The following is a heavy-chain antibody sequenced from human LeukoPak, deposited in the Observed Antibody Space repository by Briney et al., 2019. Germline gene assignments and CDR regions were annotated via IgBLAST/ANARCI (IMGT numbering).Heavy chain of an antibody. J-gene: IGHJ6*02. CDR1: GYTFTSYG. Sequence: ASVKVSCKASGYTFTSYGIGWVRQAPGQGLEWMGWISAYNGNTNYAQKLQGRVTMTTDTSTSTAYMELRSLRSDDTAVYYCARLVVVPAAMTGYYYYYGMDVWGQGTTVTVSS. CDR3: ARLVVVPAAMTGYYYYYGMDV. D-gene: IGHD2-2*01. V-gene: IGHV1-18*01. CDR2: ISAYNGNT.